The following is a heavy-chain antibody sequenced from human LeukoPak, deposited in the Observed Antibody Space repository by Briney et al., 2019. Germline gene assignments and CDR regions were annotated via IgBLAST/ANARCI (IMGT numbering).Heavy chain of an antibody. CDR1: GGSFSSDNW. Sequence: SETLSLTCAVSGGSFSSDNWWSWVRQPPGKGLEWIGEVFHSGSTNYNPSLKSRVTISVDKSKSQFSLKLNSVTAADTAVYYCCNFPKYSSGWSDEDYWGQGTLVAVSS. V-gene: IGHV4-4*02. D-gene: IGHD6-19*01. J-gene: IGHJ4*02. CDR2: VFHSGST. CDR3: CNFPKYSSGWSDEDY.